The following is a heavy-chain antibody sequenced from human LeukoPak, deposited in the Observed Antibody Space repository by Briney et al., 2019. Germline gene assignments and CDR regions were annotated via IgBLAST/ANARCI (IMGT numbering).Heavy chain of an antibody. J-gene: IGHJ4*02. Sequence: KPSETLSLTCSVSGDSISRYYWSWIRQSPGKGPECIGYWYYGSTKYNPSLKSRVTISLDTSKKQFSLQVGFVNAADAAVYYCARGGPDSSNWYDFNYWGQGTLVTVSS. CDR1: GDSISRYY. CDR3: ARGGPDSSNWYDFNY. D-gene: IGHD6-13*01. V-gene: IGHV4-59*01. CDR2: WYYGST.